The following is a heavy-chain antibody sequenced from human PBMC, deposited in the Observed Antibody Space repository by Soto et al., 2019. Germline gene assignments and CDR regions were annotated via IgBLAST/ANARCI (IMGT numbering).Heavy chain of an antibody. CDR1: GGSISSGGYY. Sequence: QVQLQESGPGLVKPSQTLSLTCTVSGGSISSGGYYWSWIRQHPGKGLEWIGYIYYSGSTYYNPSLKSRVTISVDTSKNQFSLKLSSVTAADTAVYYCASGMISPLMVRGVIMYYFDYWGQGTLVTVSS. CDR2: IYYSGST. D-gene: IGHD3-10*01. CDR3: ASGMISPLMVRGVIMYYFDY. V-gene: IGHV4-31*03. J-gene: IGHJ4*02.